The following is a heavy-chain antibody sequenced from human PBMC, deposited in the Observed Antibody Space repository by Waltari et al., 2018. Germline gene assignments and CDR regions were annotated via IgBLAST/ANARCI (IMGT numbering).Heavy chain of an antibody. J-gene: IGHJ3*02. Sequence: QVQLQESGPGLVKPSETLSLTCTASGGTISSYYWTWIRKPPGKGLEWIGYIYTSWSTNYNPSLKSRVTISVDTSKNQFSLKLSSVTAADTAVYYCARDLSSGWYSNAFDIWGQGTMVTVSS. CDR2: IYTSWST. CDR1: GGTISSYY. CDR3: ARDLSSGWYSNAFDI. V-gene: IGHV4-4*09. D-gene: IGHD6-19*01.